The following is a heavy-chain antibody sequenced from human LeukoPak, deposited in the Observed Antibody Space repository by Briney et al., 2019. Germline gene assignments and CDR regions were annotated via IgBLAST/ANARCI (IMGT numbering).Heavy chain of an antibody. CDR3: TTYYDSGPSKD. Sequence: GGSLRLSCAASGFTFSTYWMTWVRQAPGKGLEWVANINKDGGDQYYGDSVKGRFTISRDNTKNSLYLQMNSLRAEDTAMYYCTTYYDSGPSKDWGQGTLVTVSS. D-gene: IGHD3-22*01. J-gene: IGHJ4*02. CDR1: GFTFSTYW. V-gene: IGHV3-7*05. CDR2: INKDGGDQ.